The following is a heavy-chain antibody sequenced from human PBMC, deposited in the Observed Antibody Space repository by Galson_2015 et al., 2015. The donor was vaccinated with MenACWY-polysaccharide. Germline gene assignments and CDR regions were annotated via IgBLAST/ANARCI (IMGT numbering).Heavy chain of an antibody. D-gene: IGHD6-19*01. V-gene: IGHV3-23*01. CDR2: ISGRGGST. Sequence: SLRLSCAVSELPFTTAWMIWVRQAPGKGLEWVSAISGRGGSTYYADPVRGRFTISRDNSKNTLYLQMNSLRAEDTAIYYCAKDERSGWFGIFDYWGQGILVTVSS. CDR3: AKDERSGWFGIFDY. J-gene: IGHJ4*02. CDR1: ELPFTTAW.